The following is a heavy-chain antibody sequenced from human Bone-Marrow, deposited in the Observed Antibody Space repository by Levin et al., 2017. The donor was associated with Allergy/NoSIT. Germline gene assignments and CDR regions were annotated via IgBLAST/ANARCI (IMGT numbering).Heavy chain of an antibody. Sequence: GGSLRLSCKGSGFIFGDYALSWFRQAPGKGLEWVGFIRSNSYGGTTEYAPSVEGRFTISRDDSKNIAYLEMSSLKIEDTAVYFCSRDDGQGTVDPPPYSYYFGMDVWGQGTTVTVSS. D-gene: IGHD3-16*01. J-gene: IGHJ6*02. V-gene: IGHV3-49*03. CDR1: GFIFGDYA. CDR2: IRSNSYGGTT. CDR3: SRDDGQGTVDPPPYSYYFGMDV.